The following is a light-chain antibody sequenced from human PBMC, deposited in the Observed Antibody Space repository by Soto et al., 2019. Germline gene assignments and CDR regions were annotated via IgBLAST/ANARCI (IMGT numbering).Light chain of an antibody. CDR2: SDA. CDR1: DIGSKG. Sequence: SYELTQPPSVSVAPGKTASISCGGNDIGSKGVHWYPQKPGQAPVLVIYSDADLPPVIPARFSGSNSANLATLTITRVEAGDEADYYCQVWDSGSSHVVFGGGTKVTVL. V-gene: IGLV3-21*04. J-gene: IGLJ2*01. CDR3: QVWDSGSSHVV.